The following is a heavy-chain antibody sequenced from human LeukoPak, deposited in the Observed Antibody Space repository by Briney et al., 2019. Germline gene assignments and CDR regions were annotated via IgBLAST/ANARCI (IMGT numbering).Heavy chain of an antibody. J-gene: IGHJ4*02. D-gene: IGHD3-22*01. CDR1: GYTFTGYY. V-gene: IGHV1-2*02. Sequence: GASVKVSCKAFGYTFTGYYMHWVRQAPGQGLEWMGWINPNSGGTNYAQKFQGRVTMTRDTSISTAYMELSRLRSDDTAVYYCARDYYDSSGCYGYDYWGQGTLVTVSS. CDR2: INPNSGGT. CDR3: ARDYYDSSGCYGYDY.